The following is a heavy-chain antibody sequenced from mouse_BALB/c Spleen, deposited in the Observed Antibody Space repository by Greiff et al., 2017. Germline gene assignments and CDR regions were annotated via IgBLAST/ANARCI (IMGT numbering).Heavy chain of an antibody. CDR2: ISSGGSYT. V-gene: IGHV5-6-4*01. CDR1: GFTFSSYT. CDR3: TKIYYGNYVYYFDY. J-gene: IGHJ2*01. D-gene: IGHD2-1*01. Sequence: EVQGVESGGGLVKPGGSLKLSCAASGFTFSSYTMSWVRQTPEKRLEWVATISSGGSYTYYPDSVKGRFTISRDNAKNTLYLQMSSLKSEDTAMYYCTKIYYGNYVYYFDYWGQGTTLTVSS.